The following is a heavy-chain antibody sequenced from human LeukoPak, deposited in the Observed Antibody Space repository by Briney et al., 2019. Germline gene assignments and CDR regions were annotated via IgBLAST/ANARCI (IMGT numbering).Heavy chain of an antibody. CDR2: IYYSGST. CDR3: ARVLGKGAFDI. D-gene: IGHD3-16*01. CDR1: GGSISSSSYY. V-gene: IGHV4-39*07. J-gene: IGHJ3*02. Sequence: PSETLSLTCTVSGGSISSSSYYWGWIRQPPGKGLEWIGSIYYSGSTYYNPSLKSRVTISVDTSKNQFSLKLSSVTAADTAVYYCARVLGKGAFDIWGQGTMVTVSS.